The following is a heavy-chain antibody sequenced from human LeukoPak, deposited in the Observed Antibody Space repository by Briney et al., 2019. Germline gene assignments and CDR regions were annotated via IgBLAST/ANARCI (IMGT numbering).Heavy chain of an antibody. CDR2: FSGSGGKQ. Sequence: GGSLRPPCAASGFPSRSYAMGWVRRAPGKGREGASPFSGSGGKQTYADSVKGRFTISRDNSKNTLYLQMNSLRAEDTAVYYCARDTAPLSSGWYETYYYYYGMDVWGQGTTVTVSS. CDR1: GFPSRSYA. CDR3: ARDTAPLSSGWYETYYYYYGMDV. V-gene: IGHV3-23*01. D-gene: IGHD6-19*01. J-gene: IGHJ6*02.